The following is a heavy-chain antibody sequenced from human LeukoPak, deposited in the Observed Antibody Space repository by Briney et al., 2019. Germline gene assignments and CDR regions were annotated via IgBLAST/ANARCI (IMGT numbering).Heavy chain of an antibody. V-gene: IGHV3-23*01. CDR2: ISGSGGST. D-gene: IGHD6-13*01. J-gene: IGHJ5*02. CDR3: ARYSSSWYEWFDP. Sequence: PGGSLRLSCAASGFTFSSYSMNWVRQAPGKGLEWVSAISGSGGSTYYADSVKGRFTISRDNSKNTLYLQMNSLRAEDTAVYYCARYSSSWYEWFDPWGQGTLVTVSS. CDR1: GFTFSSYS.